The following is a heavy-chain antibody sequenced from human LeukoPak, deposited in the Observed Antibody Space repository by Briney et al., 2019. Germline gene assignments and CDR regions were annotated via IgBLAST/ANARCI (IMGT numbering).Heavy chain of an antibody. CDR2: ISGSGDTT. J-gene: IGHJ5*02. V-gene: IGHV3-23*01. D-gene: IGHD6-13*01. CDR1: GFIFSSFA. CDR3: ANTYSSSWYPWFDP. Sequence: GESLKISCAASGFIFSSFAMRWVRLAPGKGLEWVSAISGSGDTTYYTDSVKGRFTISRDNSKNTVYLQMNSLRAEDTAVYYCANTYSSSWYPWFDPWGQGTLVTVSS.